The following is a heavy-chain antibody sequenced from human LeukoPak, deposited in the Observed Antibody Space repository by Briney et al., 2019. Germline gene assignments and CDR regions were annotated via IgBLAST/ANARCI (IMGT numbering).Heavy chain of an antibody. V-gene: IGHV3-23*01. J-gene: IGHJ4*02. CDR3: AKERSGIPAAANY. CDR1: GFTFSSYA. Sequence: GGSLRLSCAASGFTFSSYAMSWVRQAPGKGLDWASGISGSDGSTYYADSVKGRFTISRDNSKNTLYLQMNSLRAEDTAVYYCAKERSGIPAAANYWGQGTLVTVSS. CDR2: ISGSDGST. D-gene: IGHD6-13*01.